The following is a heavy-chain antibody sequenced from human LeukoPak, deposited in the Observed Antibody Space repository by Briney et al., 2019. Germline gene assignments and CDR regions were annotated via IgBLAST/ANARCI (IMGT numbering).Heavy chain of an antibody. CDR3: AIDQCSAGSWFFCSFYFDY. CDR2: IKQDGNEK. V-gene: IGHV3-7*01. J-gene: IGHJ4*02. Sequence: GGSLRLSCAASGFTFSSYWMSWVRQAPGKGLEWVANIKQDGNEKYYVDSVKGRFTVSRDNAKKSLYLQMNSLRAEDTAVYYCAIDQCSAGSWFFCSFYFDYWGQGTLVTVSS. CDR1: GFTFSSYW. D-gene: IGHD6-13*01.